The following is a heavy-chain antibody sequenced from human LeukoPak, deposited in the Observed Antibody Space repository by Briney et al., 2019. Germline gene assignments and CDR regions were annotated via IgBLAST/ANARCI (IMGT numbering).Heavy chain of an antibody. Sequence: SETLSLTCAVSGGSISSSNWWSWVRQPPGKGLEWIGEIYHSGSTNYNPSLKSRVTISVDKSKNQFSLKLSSVTAADTAVYYCAKMGLKQWPYNYFDYWGQGTLVTVSS. CDR2: IYHSGST. V-gene: IGHV4-4*02. CDR1: GGSISSSNW. D-gene: IGHD6-19*01. J-gene: IGHJ4*02. CDR3: AKMGLKQWPYNYFDY.